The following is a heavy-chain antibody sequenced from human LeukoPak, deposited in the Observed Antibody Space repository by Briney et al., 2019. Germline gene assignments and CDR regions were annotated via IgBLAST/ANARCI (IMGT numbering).Heavy chain of an antibody. D-gene: IGHD5-12*01. Sequence: GGSLRLSCAASGFTFDDYALHWVRPAAGKGLEWVSSISWNSLSIGYADSVRGRFTISRDNAKNSLYLQMNSLRTEDTALYYCAKALVSVATSPDYWGQGTLVTASA. CDR1: GFTFDDYA. J-gene: IGHJ4*02. CDR3: AKALVSVATSPDY. V-gene: IGHV3-9*01. CDR2: ISWNSLSI.